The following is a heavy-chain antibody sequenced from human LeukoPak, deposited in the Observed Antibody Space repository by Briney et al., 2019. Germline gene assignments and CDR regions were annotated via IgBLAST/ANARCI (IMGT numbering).Heavy chain of an antibody. CDR2: ISSSSSYI. CDR3: ARVYSTIFGVVRNWFDP. Sequence: GGSLRLSCAASGFTFSSYSMNWVRQAPGKGLEWVSSISSSSSYIYYADSVKGRFTISRDNPKNSLYLQMNSLRAEDTAVYYCARVYSTIFGVVRNWFDPWGQGTLVTVSS. J-gene: IGHJ5*02. D-gene: IGHD3-3*01. CDR1: GFTFSSYS. V-gene: IGHV3-21*01.